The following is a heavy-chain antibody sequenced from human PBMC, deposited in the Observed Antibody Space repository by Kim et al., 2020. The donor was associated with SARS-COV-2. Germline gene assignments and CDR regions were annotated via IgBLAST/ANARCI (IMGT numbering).Heavy chain of an antibody. CDR1: GDSIRSVTYH. CDR2: IYYSGNT. D-gene: IGHD2-15*01. V-gene: IGHV4-39*02. CDR3: AGEVGAAASY. Sequence: SETLSLTCTVSGDSIRSVTYHWGWIRQPPGKGLEWIASIYYSGNTNYSPSLKSRVTISVDTSKNQFSLKLNSVTASDTAVYYCAGEVGAAASYWGLGILVTVSS. J-gene: IGHJ4*02.